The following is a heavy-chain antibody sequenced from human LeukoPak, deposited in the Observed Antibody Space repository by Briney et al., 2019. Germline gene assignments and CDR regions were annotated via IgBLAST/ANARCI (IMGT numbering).Heavy chain of an antibody. Sequence: SGGSLRLSCAASGFAFNFYAMTWVRQAPGKRLQWVSTISASGGNTYYAESVRGRFTISRDNSKDTLYLQLNSLTAEDTAIYYCAKPISGGLAVSADWFDPWGQGTLVAVSS. D-gene: IGHD6-19*01. CDR3: AKPISGGLAVSADWFDP. V-gene: IGHV3-23*01. J-gene: IGHJ5*02. CDR1: GFAFNFYA. CDR2: ISASGGNT.